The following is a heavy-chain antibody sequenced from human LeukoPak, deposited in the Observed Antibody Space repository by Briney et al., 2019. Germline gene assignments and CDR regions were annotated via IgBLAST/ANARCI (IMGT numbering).Heavy chain of an antibody. V-gene: IGHV3-9*01. CDR3: ARNRGWRWLLLRSGPIFDY. CDR1: GFTFDDYA. D-gene: IGHD5-24*01. J-gene: IGHJ4*02. CDR2: ISWNSGSI. Sequence: GGSLRLSCAASGFTFDDYAMHWVRQAPGKGLEWVSGISWNSGSIGYADSVKGRFTISRDNAKNSLYLQMNSLRAEDTAVYYCARNRGWRWLLLRSGPIFDYWGQGTLVTVSS.